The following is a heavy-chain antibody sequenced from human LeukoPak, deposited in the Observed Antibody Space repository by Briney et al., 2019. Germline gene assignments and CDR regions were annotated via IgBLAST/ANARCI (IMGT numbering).Heavy chain of an antibody. V-gene: IGHV3-48*03. CDR1: GFTFSNYA. CDR3: ARGVPARRFDY. Sequence: GGSLRLSCLASGFTFSNYAMSWVRQAPGKGLEWVSYISSSGSTIYYADSVKGRFTISRDNAKNSLYLQVNSLRAEDTAVYYCARGVPARRFDYWGQGTLVTVSS. CDR2: ISSSGSTI. J-gene: IGHJ4*02.